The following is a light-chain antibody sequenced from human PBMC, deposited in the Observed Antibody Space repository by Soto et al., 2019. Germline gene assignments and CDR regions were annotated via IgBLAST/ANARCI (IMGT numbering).Light chain of an antibody. J-gene: IGLJ3*02. CDR2: EIS. CDR1: NGDVDAYSR. V-gene: IGLV2-18*01. CDR3: SFYTGRISWV. Sequence: QSVLTQPPSVSGSPGQSVTIACTETNGDVDAYSRVSWYKQPPGTAPKLIIYEISNRASGVPDRFSGSKFGNTASLTISGLQTEGEADYYCSFYTGRISWVFGGGTKLTVL.